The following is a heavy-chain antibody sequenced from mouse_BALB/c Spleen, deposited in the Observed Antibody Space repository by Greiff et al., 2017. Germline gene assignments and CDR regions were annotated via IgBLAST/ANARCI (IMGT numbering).Heavy chain of an antibody. CDR3: ARGGYDAWFAY. CDR2: INPGSGGT. V-gene: IGHV1-54*01. J-gene: IGHJ3*01. CDR1: GYAFTNYL. D-gene: IGHD2-2*01. Sequence: QVQLQQSGAELVRPGTSVTVSCKASGYAFTNYLIEWVKQRPGQGLEWIGVINPGSGGTNYNEKFKGKATLTADKSSSTAYMQLSSLTSDDSAVYFCARGGYDAWFAYWGQGTLVTVSA.